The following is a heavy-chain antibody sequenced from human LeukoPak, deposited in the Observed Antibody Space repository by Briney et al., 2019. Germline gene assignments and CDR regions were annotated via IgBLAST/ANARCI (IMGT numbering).Heavy chain of an antibody. D-gene: IGHD3-10*01. CDR3: ARDPTHMVRGVIIPSNWFDP. J-gene: IGHJ5*02. CDR1: GFTFSSYG. V-gene: IGHV3-33*01. CDR2: IWYDGSDK. Sequence: GRSLRLSCAASGFTFSSYGMHWVRQAPGKGLEWVAVIWYDGSDKYYADSVKGRFTISRDNSKNTLYLQMNSLRAEDTAVYYCARDPTHMVRGVIIPSNWFDPWGQGTLVTVSS.